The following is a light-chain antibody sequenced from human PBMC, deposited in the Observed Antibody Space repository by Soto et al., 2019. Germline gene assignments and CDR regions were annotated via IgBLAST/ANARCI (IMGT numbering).Light chain of an antibody. CDR2: DAS. CDR3: QQRSNWIT. CDR1: QSVSSY. J-gene: IGKJ5*01. Sequence: EIVLTQSTGTLSLSPGERDTLSCRASQSVSSYLAWYQQKPGQAPRLLIYDASNRATGIPARFSGSGSGTDFTLTISSLEPEDFAVYYCQQRSNWITFGQGTRLEI. V-gene: IGKV3-11*01.